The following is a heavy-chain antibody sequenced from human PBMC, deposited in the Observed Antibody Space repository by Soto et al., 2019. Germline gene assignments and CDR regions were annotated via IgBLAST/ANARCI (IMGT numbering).Heavy chain of an antibody. CDR1: GYTLTELS. Sequence: ASVKFSCKVSGYTLTELSMHWVRQAPGKGLEWMGGFDPEDGETIYAQKFQGRVTMTEDTSTDTAYMELSRLTSEDTAVYYCATWGCSSTSYPSNWFDPWAQGTLVTVSS. CDR3: ATWGCSSTSYPSNWFDP. D-gene: IGHD2-2*01. CDR2: FDPEDGET. V-gene: IGHV1-24*01. J-gene: IGHJ5*02.